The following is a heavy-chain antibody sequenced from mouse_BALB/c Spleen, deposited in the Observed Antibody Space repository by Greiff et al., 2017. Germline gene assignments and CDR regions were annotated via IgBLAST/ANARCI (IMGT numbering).Heavy chain of an antibody. D-gene: IGHD4-1*01. J-gene: IGHJ4*01. V-gene: IGHV3-6*02. CDR3: AREGEDWDAMDY. CDR2: ISYDGSN. Sequence: EVKLEESGPGLVKPSQSLSLTCSVTGYSITSGYYWNWIRQFPGNKLEWMGYISYDGSNNYNPSLKNRISITRDTSKNQFFLKLNSVTTEDTATYYCAREGEDWDAMDYWGQGTSVTVSS. CDR1: GYSITSGYY.